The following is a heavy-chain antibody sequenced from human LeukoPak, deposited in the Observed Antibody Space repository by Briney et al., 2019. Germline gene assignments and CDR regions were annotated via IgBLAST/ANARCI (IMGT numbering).Heavy chain of an antibody. CDR3: ARDLYSSGWYGAFDI. V-gene: IGHV4-34*01. J-gene: IGHJ3*02. CDR2: INHSGST. CDR1: GGPFSGYY. Sequence: SSETLSLTCAVYGGPFSGYYWSWIRQPPGKGLEWIGEINHSGSTNYNPSLKSRVTISVDTSKNQFSLKLSSVTAADTAVYYCARDLYSSGWYGAFDIWGQGTMVTVSS. D-gene: IGHD6-19*01.